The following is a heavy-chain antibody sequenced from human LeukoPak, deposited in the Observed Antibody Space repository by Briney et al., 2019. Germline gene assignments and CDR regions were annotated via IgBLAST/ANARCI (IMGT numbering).Heavy chain of an antibody. V-gene: IGHV4-31*03. D-gene: IGHD3-22*01. Sequence: SETLSLTCTVSGGSISSGGYYWSWIRQHPGKGLGWIGYIYYSGSTYYNPSLKSRVTISVDTSKNQFSLKLSSVTAADTAVYYCARDLLGSGYTPFDYYYMDVWGRGTTVTVSS. CDR3: ARDLLGSGYTPFDYYYMDV. CDR2: IYYSGST. J-gene: IGHJ6*03. CDR1: GGSISSGGYY.